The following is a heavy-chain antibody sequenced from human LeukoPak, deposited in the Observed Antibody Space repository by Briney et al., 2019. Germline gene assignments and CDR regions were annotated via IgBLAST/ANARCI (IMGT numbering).Heavy chain of an antibody. D-gene: IGHD1-26*01. CDR3: ATMGSGSYFNY. Sequence: SETLSLTCGVYGGPFSIYCWNWIRQSPGEGLEWIGEINQSGGTKYNPSLKSRVTISVDTSKNQFSLKLSSVTAADTAVYYCATMGSGSYFNYWGQGSLVTVSS. V-gene: IGHV4-34*01. CDR1: GGPFSIYC. CDR2: INQSGGT. J-gene: IGHJ4*02.